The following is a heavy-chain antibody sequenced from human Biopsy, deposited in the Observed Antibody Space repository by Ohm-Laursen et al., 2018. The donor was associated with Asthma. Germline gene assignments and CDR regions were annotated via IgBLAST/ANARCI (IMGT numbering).Heavy chain of an antibody. J-gene: IGHJ3*02. CDR3: ARERMFFYDSSGYGAFDI. V-gene: IGHV4-39*07. CDR2: IYYSGST. CDR1: GGSISSSSYY. D-gene: IGHD3-22*01. Sequence: SQTLSLTCTVSGGSISSSSYYWGWIRRPPGKGLEFIGTIYYSGSTYYNPSLKSRVTLSVDASKNQFSLKLTSVTAADTAIYYCARERMFFYDSSGYGAFDIWGQGTLVTVSS.